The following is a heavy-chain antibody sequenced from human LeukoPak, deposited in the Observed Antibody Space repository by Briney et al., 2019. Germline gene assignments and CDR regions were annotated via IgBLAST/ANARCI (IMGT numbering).Heavy chain of an antibody. CDR1: AFSLNAYN. V-gene: IGHV3-21*01. CDR2: ISYTGTYI. Sequence: GGSLRLSCAASAFSLNAYNMNWVRQAPGKGLEWVSSISYTGTYIYYADSVKGRFTISRDNAKNSVYLEMNSLRVEDTAVYFCARAPYFESSGPLWGQGTLVTVSS. CDR3: ARAPYFESSGPL. J-gene: IGHJ4*02. D-gene: IGHD3-22*01.